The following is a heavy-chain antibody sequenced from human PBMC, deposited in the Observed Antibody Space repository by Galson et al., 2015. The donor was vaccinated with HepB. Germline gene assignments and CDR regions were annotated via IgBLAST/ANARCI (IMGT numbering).Heavy chain of an antibody. CDR3: ATALRGRYFDWLTVYYYGMDV. Sequence: SVKVSCKASGGTFSSYAISWVRQAPGQGLEWMGGIIPIFGTANYAQKFQGRVTITADKSTSTAYMELSSLRSEDTAVYYCATALRGRYFDWLTVYYYGMDVWGQGTTVTVSS. CDR2: IIPIFGTA. D-gene: IGHD3-9*01. CDR1: GGTFSSYA. V-gene: IGHV1-69*06. J-gene: IGHJ6*02.